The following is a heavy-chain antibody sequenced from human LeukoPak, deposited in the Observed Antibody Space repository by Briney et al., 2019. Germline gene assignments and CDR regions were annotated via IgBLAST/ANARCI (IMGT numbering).Heavy chain of an antibody. CDR2: ISSSSSYI. Sequence: GGSLRLSCAASGFTFSSYSMNWVRQAPGKGLEWVSSISSSSSYIYYADSVKGRFTISRDNAKNSLYLQMNSLRAEDTAVYYCATASSSWFYYMDVWGKGTTVTVSS. J-gene: IGHJ6*03. V-gene: IGHV3-21*04. D-gene: IGHD6-13*01. CDR3: ATASSSWFYYMDV. CDR1: GFTFSSYS.